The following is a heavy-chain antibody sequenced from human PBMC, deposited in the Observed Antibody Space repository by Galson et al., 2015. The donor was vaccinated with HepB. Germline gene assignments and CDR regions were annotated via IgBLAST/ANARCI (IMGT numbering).Heavy chain of an antibody. CDR2: ISAPSSTI. J-gene: IGHJ3*02. CDR3: ARDIRGGYDSSGHYTLGVFDI. CDR1: RFTFSSYS. Sequence: SLRLSCAASRFTFSSYSMNWVRQAPGKGLEWVSYISAPSSTIHYADSVKGRFTISRDNAKNSLSLQMNSLRDEDTAVYYCARDIRGGYDSSGHYTLGVFDIWGQGKMVNVSS. D-gene: IGHD3-22*01. V-gene: IGHV3-48*02.